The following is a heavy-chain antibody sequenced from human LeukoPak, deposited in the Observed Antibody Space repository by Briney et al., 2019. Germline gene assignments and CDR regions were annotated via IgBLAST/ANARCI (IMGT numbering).Heavy chain of an antibody. V-gene: IGHV3-48*03. Sequence: GGSLRLSCAASGFTFSSYEMDWVRQAPGKGLEWVSYISSSGSTIYYADSVKGRFTISRDNSKNSLYLQMNSLRTEDTALYYCAKDNYYDSSGPQGDWGQGTLVTVSS. CDR2: ISSSGSTI. CDR3: AKDNYYDSSGPQGD. D-gene: IGHD3-22*01. CDR1: GFTFSSYE. J-gene: IGHJ4*02.